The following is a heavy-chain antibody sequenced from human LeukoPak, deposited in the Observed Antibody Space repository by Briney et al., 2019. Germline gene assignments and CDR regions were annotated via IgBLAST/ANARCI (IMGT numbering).Heavy chain of an antibody. J-gene: IGHJ4*02. Sequence: ASVKVSCKASGYTFTSFGVSWVRQAPGQGLEWMGWFSAYNGKTKYAQSLQDRVTMTADTSTSTAYMDLRSLRSDDTAVYYCTRDLGDGYNSFFDYWGQGTLVTVSS. D-gene: IGHD5-24*01. CDR1: GYTFTSFG. CDR2: FSAYNGKT. CDR3: TRDLGDGYNSFFDY. V-gene: IGHV1-18*01.